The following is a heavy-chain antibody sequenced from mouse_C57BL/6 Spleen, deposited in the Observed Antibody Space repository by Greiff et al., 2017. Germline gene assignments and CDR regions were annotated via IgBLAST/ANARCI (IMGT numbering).Heavy chain of an antibody. Sequence: DVHLVESGGGLVKPGGSLKLSCAASGFTFSSYTMSWVRQTPEKRLEWVATISGGGGNTYYPDSVKGRFTISRDNAKNTLYLQMSSLRSEDTALYYCARLTIYYDYSGFAYWGQGTLVTVSA. CDR3: ARLTIYYDYSGFAY. J-gene: IGHJ3*01. CDR1: GFTFSSYT. CDR2: ISGGGGNT. V-gene: IGHV5-9*01. D-gene: IGHD2-4*01.